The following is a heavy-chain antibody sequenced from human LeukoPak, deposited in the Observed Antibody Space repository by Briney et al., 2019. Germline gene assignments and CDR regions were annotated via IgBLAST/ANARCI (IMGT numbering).Heavy chain of an antibody. J-gene: IGHJ4*02. D-gene: IGHD1-26*01. V-gene: IGHV3-66*01. CDR1: GFTVSSND. CDR3: ARYSGRHSNSYLDY. Sequence: GGSLRLSCVASGFTVSSNDMSWVRQAPGKGLEWVSVIYSDSSAYYADSVKGRFTISRDNSKNTLYLQMNSLRAEDTAVYYCARYSGRHSNSYLDYWGQGTLVTVSS. CDR2: IYSDSSA.